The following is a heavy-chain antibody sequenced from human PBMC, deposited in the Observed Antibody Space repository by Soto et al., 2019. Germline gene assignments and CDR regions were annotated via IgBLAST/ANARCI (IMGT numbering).Heavy chain of an antibody. V-gene: IGHV1-69*13. CDR2: IIPIFGTA. D-gene: IGHD3-22*01. CDR1: GGTFSSYA. J-gene: IGHJ4*02. CDR3: ASFSTYYYDSSGYLFDY. Sequence: SVKVSCKASGGTFSSYAISWVRQAPGQGLEWMGGIIPIFGTANYAQKFQGRVTITADESTSTAYMELSSLRSEDTAVYYCASFSTYYYDSSGYLFDYWGQGTLVTV.